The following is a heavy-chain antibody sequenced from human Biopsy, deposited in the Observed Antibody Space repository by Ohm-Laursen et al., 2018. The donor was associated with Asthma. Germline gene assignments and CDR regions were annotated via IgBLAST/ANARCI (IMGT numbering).Heavy chain of an antibody. V-gene: IGHV4-31*03. D-gene: IGHD6-19*01. J-gene: IGHJ3*01. Sequence: SETLSLTCTVSPGSISDYYWSWIRQLPVKGLEWIGYIYYSGSTYYNPSLKSRVSISLDTSKNQFSLSLTSVTAADTAVYYCARGMQWVIPYEFDLWGQGTMVTVSA. CDR3: ARGMQWVIPYEFDL. CDR1: PGSISDYY. CDR2: IYYSGST.